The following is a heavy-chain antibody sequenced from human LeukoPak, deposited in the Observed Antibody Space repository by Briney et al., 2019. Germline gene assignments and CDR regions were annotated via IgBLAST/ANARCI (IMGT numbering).Heavy chain of an antibody. V-gene: IGHV3-23*01. J-gene: IGHJ5*02. CDR1: GFTFSSYA. Sequence: GGSLRLSCAASGFTFSSYAMSWVRQAPGKGLEWVSAISGSGGSTYYADSVKGRFTISRDNSKNTLYLQMNSLRAEDTAVHYCAKDRQQLVRNWFDPWGQGTLVTVSS. CDR3: AKDRQQLVRNWFDP. CDR2: ISGSGGST. D-gene: IGHD6-13*01.